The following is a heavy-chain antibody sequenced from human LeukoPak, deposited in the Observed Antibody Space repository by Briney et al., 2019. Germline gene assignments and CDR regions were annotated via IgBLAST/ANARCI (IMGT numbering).Heavy chain of an antibody. CDR3: ARSHNPQTAWDY. CDR1: GFTFSSYW. D-gene: IGHD1-14*01. V-gene: IGHV3-7*01. Sequence: GGSLRLSCAASGFTFSSYWMSWVRQAPGKGLERVANIKQDGSEKYNVDSVKGRFTISRDNAKNSLYLQMNSLRAEDTAVYYCARSHNPQTAWDYWGQGTLVTVSS. CDR2: IKQDGSEK. J-gene: IGHJ4*02.